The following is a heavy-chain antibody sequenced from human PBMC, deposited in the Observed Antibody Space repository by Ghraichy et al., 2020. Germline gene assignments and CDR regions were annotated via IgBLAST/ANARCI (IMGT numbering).Heavy chain of an antibody. CDR2: IYYSGTT. Sequence: GSLSLTCSVSGASMSPFHWSWVRKPPGKGLEWIGYIYYSGTTTYNPALKSRVTLSIDTSKNQFSLQLTSMTAADTAVYYCARVMTSYCGGDYYSHYFDFWGQGRLVTASS. CDR3: ARVMTSYCGGDYYSHYFDF. CDR1: GASMSPFH. J-gene: IGHJ4*02. V-gene: IGHV4-59*01. D-gene: IGHD2-21*02.